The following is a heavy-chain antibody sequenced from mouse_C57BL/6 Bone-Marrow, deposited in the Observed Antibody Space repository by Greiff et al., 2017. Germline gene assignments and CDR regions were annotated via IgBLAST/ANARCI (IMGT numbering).Heavy chain of an antibody. CDR3: AFITKAMDY. V-gene: IGHV1-82*01. D-gene: IGHD1-1*01. J-gene: IGHJ4*01. Sequence: QVQLQQSGPELVKPGASVKISCKASGYAFSSSWMNWVKQRPGKGLEWIGRIYPGDGDTNYNGKFKGKATLTADKSSSTAYMQLSSLTSEDSAVYFCAFITKAMDYRGQGTSVTVSS. CDR2: IYPGDGDT. CDR1: GYAFSSSW.